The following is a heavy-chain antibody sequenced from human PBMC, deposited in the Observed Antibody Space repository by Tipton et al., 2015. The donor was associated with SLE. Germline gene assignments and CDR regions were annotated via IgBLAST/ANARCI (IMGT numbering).Heavy chain of an antibody. V-gene: IGHV3-21*04. CDR3: ARRTSYYYYGMDV. Sequence: SLRLSCAASGFTFSTYSMNWVRQAPGKGLEWVSSISSTSTYIYYADSVNGRFTISRDNAKNSLYLQMNSLRAEDTAVYYCARRTSYYYYGMDVWGQGTTVTVSS. CDR2: ISSTSTYI. D-gene: IGHD1-1*01. CDR1: GFTFSTYS. J-gene: IGHJ6*02.